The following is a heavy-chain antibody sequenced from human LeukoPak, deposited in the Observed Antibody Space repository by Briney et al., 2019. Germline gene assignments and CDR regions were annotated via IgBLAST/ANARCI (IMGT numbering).Heavy chain of an antibody. V-gene: IGHV3-9*01. CDR3: AKDYGYSSSWYDY. CDR2: ISWNSASV. J-gene: IGHJ4*02. CDR1: GFTFDDYG. Sequence: GGSLRLSCEASGFTFDDYGMHWVRHAPGKGLEWVSTISWNSASVGYVDSVKGQFTISRDNAKKTLYLQMNSLRSEDTALYYCAKDYGYSSSWYDYWGQGTLVTVSS. D-gene: IGHD6-13*01.